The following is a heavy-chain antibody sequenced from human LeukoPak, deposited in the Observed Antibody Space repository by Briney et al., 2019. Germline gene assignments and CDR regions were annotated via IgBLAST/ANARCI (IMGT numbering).Heavy chain of an antibody. CDR1: GFTLSSYA. J-gene: IGHJ4*02. V-gene: IGHV3-64*01. D-gene: IGHD1-26*01. CDR3: ARLAGGSYSDY. CDR2: ISYNGGST. Sequence: GGTLRLSCAASGFTLSSYAMNWVRQAPGKGLKYVSSISYNGGSTYYANSVKGRFTISRDNSKNTLYLQMGSLRAEDMAVYYCARLAGGSYSDYWGQGTLVTVSS.